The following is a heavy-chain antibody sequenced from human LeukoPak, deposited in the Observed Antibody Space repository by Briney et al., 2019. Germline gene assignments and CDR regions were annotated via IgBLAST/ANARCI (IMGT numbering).Heavy chain of an antibody. D-gene: IGHD3-10*01. Sequence: SETLSLTCTVSGGSISSYYWSWIWQPPGKGLEWIGYIYYSGSTNYNPSLKSRVTISVDTSKNQFSLKLSSVTAADTAVYYCASSGNDGDSGYWGQGTLVTVSS. CDR2: IYYSGST. CDR3: ASSGNDGDSGY. J-gene: IGHJ4*02. CDR1: GGSISSYY. V-gene: IGHV4-59*01.